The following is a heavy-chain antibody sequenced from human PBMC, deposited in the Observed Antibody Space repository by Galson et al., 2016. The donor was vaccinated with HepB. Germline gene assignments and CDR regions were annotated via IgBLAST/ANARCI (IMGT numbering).Heavy chain of an antibody. D-gene: IGHD7-27*01. CDR3: AVGHVGTAEDLPFDY. CDR1: GDSVSSDSAA. V-gene: IGHV6-1*01. CDR2: TYYRSKWYT. J-gene: IGHJ4*02. Sequence: CAISGDSVSSDSAAWDWLRQSPSRGLEWLGRTYYRSKWYTDYPESVKGRVTINPDTSKNQFSLQLNSATPEDTAVYYCAVGHVGTAEDLPFDYWGQGTLVTVSS.